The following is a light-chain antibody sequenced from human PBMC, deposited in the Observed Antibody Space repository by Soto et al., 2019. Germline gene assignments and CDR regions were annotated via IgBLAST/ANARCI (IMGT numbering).Light chain of an antibody. J-gene: IGLJ1*01. CDR3: SSYVGPNSYV. V-gene: IGLV2-8*01. CDR1: SSDVGGYNY. Sequence: QSALTQPPSASGSPGQSVTISCTGTSSDVGGYNYVSWYQHHPGKAPKLIIYEVYKRPSGVPDRFSGSKSGNTAALTVSGFQVKDKADYYCSSYVGPNSYVFGPGTKFTVL. CDR2: EVY.